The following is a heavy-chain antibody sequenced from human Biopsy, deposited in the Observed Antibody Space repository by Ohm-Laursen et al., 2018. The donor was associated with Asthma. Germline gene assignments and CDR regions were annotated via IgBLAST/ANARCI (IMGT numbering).Heavy chain of an antibody. CDR2: IYYSGRT. D-gene: IGHD6-6*01. CDR3: ARAVSSSSYWYFDL. CDR1: GDAMSTSGSN. J-gene: IGHJ2*01. V-gene: IGHV4-39*02. Sequence: SETLSLTCIVSGDAMSTSGSNWGWIRQSPGKGLEWIGSIYYSGRTYYNPSLESRVTISADTSKNHFSLKVTSVTAADTAVYYCARAVSSSSYWYFDLWGRGDLVTVSS.